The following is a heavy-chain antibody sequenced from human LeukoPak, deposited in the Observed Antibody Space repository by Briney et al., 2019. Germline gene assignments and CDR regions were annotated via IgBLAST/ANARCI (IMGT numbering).Heavy chain of an antibody. Sequence: SETLSLTCTVSGGSISSYYWSWIRQPAGKGLEWIGRIYTSGSTNYNPSLKSRVTMSVDTSKNQFSLKLSSVTAADTAVYYCARDHTEYYDILTGYYSYYYYMDVWGKGTTVTISS. CDR2: IYTSGST. V-gene: IGHV4-4*07. CDR3: ARDHTEYYDILTGYYSYYYYMDV. J-gene: IGHJ6*03. D-gene: IGHD3-9*01. CDR1: GGSISSYY.